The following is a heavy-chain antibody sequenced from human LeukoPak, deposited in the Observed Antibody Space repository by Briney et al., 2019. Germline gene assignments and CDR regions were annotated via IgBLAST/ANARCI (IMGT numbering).Heavy chain of an antibody. Sequence: PGGSLRLSCAASGFTFSSYSMNWVRQPPGKGLEWIGEINHSGSTNYNPSLKSRVTISVDTSKNQFSLKLSSVTAADTAVYYCARERPAARSVDYWGQGTLVAVSS. CDR3: ARERPAARSVDY. CDR1: GFTFSSYS. V-gene: IGHV4-34*01. D-gene: IGHD2-2*01. J-gene: IGHJ4*02. CDR2: INHSGST.